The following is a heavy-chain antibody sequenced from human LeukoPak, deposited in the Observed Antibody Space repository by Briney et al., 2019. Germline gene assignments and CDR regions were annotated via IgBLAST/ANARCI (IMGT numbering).Heavy chain of an antibody. CDR1: GFAFRNYY. CDR2: ISLDGNNE. D-gene: IGHD1-1*01. V-gene: IGHV3-30-3*01. J-gene: IGHJ4*01. Sequence: GRSLILSCAASGFAFRNYYMHWVRQAPGKGLEWVAVISLDGNNEYYADSVKGRFSLSRDNSMNTLYLQLNSLRTEDTAMYYCARDLSGHWTYDYWGQGTLVTVSS. CDR3: ARDLSGHWTYDY.